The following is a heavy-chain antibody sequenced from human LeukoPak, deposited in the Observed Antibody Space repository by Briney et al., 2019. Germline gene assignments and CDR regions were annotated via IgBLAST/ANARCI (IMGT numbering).Heavy chain of an antibody. V-gene: IGHV3-53*01. J-gene: IGHJ6*03. CDR3: ARGRGSGSYNNYYYIDV. D-gene: IGHD3-10*01. Sequence: GGSLRLSCAASGFTVISNYMTWVRQAPGPGLEWVSVIYSFNTMYYADSVNGRFTIFRDTSKNTLHLQMDRLRAEDTAVYYCARGRGSGSYNNYYYIDVWGKGATVTVS. CDR1: GFTVISNY. CDR2: IYSFNTM.